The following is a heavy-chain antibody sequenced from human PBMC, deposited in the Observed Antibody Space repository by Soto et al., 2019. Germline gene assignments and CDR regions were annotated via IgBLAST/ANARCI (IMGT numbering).Heavy chain of an antibody. J-gene: IGHJ5*02. Sequence: TLSLTCTVSGGSISSGDYYWSWIRQPPGKGLEWIGYIYYSGSTYYNPSLKSRVTISVDTSKNQFSLKLSSVTAADTAVYYCAREGDYSNYGNKWFDPWGQGTLVTVSS. D-gene: IGHD4-4*01. CDR2: IYYSGST. V-gene: IGHV4-30-4*01. CDR3: AREGDYSNYGNKWFDP. CDR1: GGSISSGDYY.